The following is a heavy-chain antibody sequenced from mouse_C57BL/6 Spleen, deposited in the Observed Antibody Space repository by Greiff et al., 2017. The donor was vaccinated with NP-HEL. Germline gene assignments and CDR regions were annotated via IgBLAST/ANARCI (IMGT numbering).Heavy chain of an antibody. V-gene: IGHV3-6*01. CDR2: ISYDGSN. Sequence: EVKLVESGPGLVKPSQSLSLTCSVTAYSITSGYYWNWIRQFPGNKLEWMGYISYDGSNNYNPSLKNRISITRDTSKNQFFLKLNSVTTEDTATYYCARGDSFAYWGQGTLVTVSA. CDR1: AYSITSGYY. CDR3: ARGDSFAY. J-gene: IGHJ3*01.